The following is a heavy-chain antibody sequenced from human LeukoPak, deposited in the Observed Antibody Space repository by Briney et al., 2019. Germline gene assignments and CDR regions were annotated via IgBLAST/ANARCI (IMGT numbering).Heavy chain of an antibody. D-gene: IGHD6-13*01. J-gene: IGHJ4*02. V-gene: IGHV4-34*01. CDR3: ARGRYVTTRGGAAAGFLDY. CDR1: GGSFSGHY. CDR2: INHGGST. Sequence: SETLSLTCAVSGGSFSGHYWNWIRQPPGKGLEWIGEINHGGSTNYNPSLKSRVTISVDTSQNQFSLRLSSVTAADTAVYYCARGRYVTTRGGAAAGFLDYWGQGTLVTVPT.